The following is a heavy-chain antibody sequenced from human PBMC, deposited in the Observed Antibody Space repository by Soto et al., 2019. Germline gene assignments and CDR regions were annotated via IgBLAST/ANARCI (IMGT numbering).Heavy chain of an antibody. CDR2: ISTNGGST. V-gene: IGHV3-64D*06. CDR3: VKGEYYYDSSGYYPFDY. CDR1: GFTFSSYA. J-gene: IGHJ4*02. D-gene: IGHD3-22*01. Sequence: GGSLRLSCSASGFTFSSYAMHWVRQAPGKGLEYVSSISTNGGSTHYAESVKGRFTISRDNSKNTQYFQMSSLRADDTSVYYCVKGEYYYDSSGYYPFDYWGQGTLVTVSS.